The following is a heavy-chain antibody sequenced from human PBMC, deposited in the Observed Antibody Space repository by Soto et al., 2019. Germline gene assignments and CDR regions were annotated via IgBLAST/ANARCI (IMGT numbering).Heavy chain of an antibody. J-gene: IGHJ3*01. Sequence: EVRLLESGGGFVQPGGSLRLSCAASGFTFSNYAMSWVRQTPGRVLEWVSTISDSGVSTYYADSVKDRFAISRDNSMNTLFLQMNSLRAEDTTVYYCAKDGGIDLVISQLLFDLWGHGTMVTVPS. D-gene: IGHD3-22*01. CDR1: GFTFSNYA. V-gene: IGHV3-23*01. CDR3: AKDGGIDLVISQLLFDL. CDR2: ISDSGVST.